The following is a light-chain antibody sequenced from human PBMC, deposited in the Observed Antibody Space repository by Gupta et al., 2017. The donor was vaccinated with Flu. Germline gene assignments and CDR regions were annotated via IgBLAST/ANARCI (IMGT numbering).Light chain of an antibody. Sequence: DIQMTQSTSSLSASVGDRVTITCRASQGSINNLAWFQQKPGQAPKFLIHDASILQSGVPARFSGSGSGTDFTLTISSLQPEDVATYYCQQYNSYPHTFGQGTQLDIK. V-gene: IGKV1-16*01. CDR3: QQYNSYPHT. J-gene: IGKJ5*01. CDR1: QGSINN. CDR2: DAS.